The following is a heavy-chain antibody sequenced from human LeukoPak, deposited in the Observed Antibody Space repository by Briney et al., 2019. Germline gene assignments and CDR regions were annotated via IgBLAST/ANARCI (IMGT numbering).Heavy chain of an antibody. Sequence: ASVKLSCKASGGTFSSYAISWVRQAPGQGLEWKGGIIPIFGTANYAQKFQGRVTITADEFTSTAYMELSSLISEDTAVYYCARCGGDCSRFDYWGQGTLVTVSS. D-gene: IGHD2-21*01. CDR3: ARCGGDCSRFDY. CDR1: GGTFSSYA. CDR2: IIPIFGTA. J-gene: IGHJ4*02. V-gene: IGHV1-69*13.